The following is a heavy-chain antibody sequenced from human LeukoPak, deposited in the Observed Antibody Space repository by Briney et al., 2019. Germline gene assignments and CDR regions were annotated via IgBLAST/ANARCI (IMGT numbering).Heavy chain of an antibody. CDR3: ARSGELSEFDY. J-gene: IGHJ4*02. CDR2: IKQDGSEK. Sequence: GGSLRLSCGASGFTFSSYWMSWVRQAPGKGLEWVANIKQDGSEKYYVDSVKGRFTISRDNAKNSLYLQMNSLRAEDTAVYYCARSGELSEFDYWGQGTLVTVSS. V-gene: IGHV3-7*01. D-gene: IGHD3-10*01. CDR1: GFTFSSYW.